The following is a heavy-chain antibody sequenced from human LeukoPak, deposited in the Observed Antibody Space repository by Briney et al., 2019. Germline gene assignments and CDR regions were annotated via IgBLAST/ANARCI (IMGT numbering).Heavy chain of an antibody. J-gene: IGHJ4*02. Sequence: GGSLRLSCTASGVTFGDYAMSWFRHAPGKGLEWVGFIRSKAYGGTTEYAASVKGRFTISRDDSKSIAYLQMNSLKTEDTAVYYCTKALWFGVYGGRWGQGTLVTVSS. V-gene: IGHV3-49*03. D-gene: IGHD3-10*01. CDR3: TKALWFGVYGGR. CDR1: GVTFGDYA. CDR2: IRSKAYGGTT.